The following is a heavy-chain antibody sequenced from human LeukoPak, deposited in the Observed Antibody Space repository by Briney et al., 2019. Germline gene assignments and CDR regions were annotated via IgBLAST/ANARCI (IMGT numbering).Heavy chain of an antibody. CDR1: GFTFSSYA. D-gene: IGHD2-8*01. Sequence: GSLRLSCAASGFTFSSYAMHWVRQAPGKGLEWVAVISYDGSNKYYADSVKGRFTISRDNSKNTLYLQMNSLRAEDTAVYYCAREAASISGVINDAFDIWGQGTMVTVSS. CDR2: ISYDGSNK. V-gene: IGHV3-30-3*01. J-gene: IGHJ3*02. CDR3: AREAASISGVINDAFDI.